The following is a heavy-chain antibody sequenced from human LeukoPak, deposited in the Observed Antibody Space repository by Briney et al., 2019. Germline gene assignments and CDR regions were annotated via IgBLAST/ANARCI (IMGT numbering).Heavy chain of an antibody. CDR3: ARDGGGLNAIHADY. V-gene: IGHV1-2*02. D-gene: IGHD3-16*01. J-gene: IGHJ4*02. CDR2: INPNSGGT. CDR1: GYTFTGYY. Sequence: GASVKVSCKASGYTFTGYYMHWVRQAPGQGLEWMGWINPNSGGTNYAQKFQGRVTMTRDTSISTAYMELSRLRSDDTAVYYCARDGGGLNAIHADYWGQGTLVTVSS.